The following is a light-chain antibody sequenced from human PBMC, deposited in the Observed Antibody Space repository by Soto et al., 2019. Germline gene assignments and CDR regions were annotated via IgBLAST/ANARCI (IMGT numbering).Light chain of an antibody. J-gene: IGKJ1*01. CDR2: AAS. CDR1: QGISSY. CDR3: QQYYSYPIT. V-gene: IGKV1-8*01. Sequence: AIRMTQSPSSFSASTGDRVTITCRASQGISSYLAWYQHTPGKAPKLLIYAASTLQSGVPSRFSGSGSGTDFTLTISCLQSEDFATYYCQQYYSYPITFGQGTKVDIK.